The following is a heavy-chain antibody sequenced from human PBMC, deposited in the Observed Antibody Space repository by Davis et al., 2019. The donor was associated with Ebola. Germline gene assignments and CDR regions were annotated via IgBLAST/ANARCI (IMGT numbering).Heavy chain of an antibody. D-gene: IGHD3-16*01. Sequence: SVKVSCKASGGTFSSYAISWVRQAPGQGLEWMGEIIPIFGTANYAQKFQGRVTITADESTRTAYMELSSLTSEDTAVYYCARGARSDDPRGAFDIWGQGIMVTVSS. V-gene: IGHV1-69*13. CDR3: ARGARSDDPRGAFDI. J-gene: IGHJ3*02. CDR1: GGTFSSYA. CDR2: IIPIFGTA.